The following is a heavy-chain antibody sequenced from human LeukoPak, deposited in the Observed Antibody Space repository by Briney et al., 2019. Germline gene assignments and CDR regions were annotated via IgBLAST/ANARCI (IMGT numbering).Heavy chain of an antibody. CDR3: ARMDVTTVTTAGDY. CDR2: ISYDGSNK. Sequence: PGGSLRLSCAASGFIFSSYAMHWVRQAPGKGLEWVAVISYDGSNKYYADSVKGRFTISRDNSKNTLYLQMNSLRAEDTAVYYCARMDVTTVTTAGDYWGQGTLVTVSS. D-gene: IGHD4-17*01. J-gene: IGHJ4*02. V-gene: IGHV3-30-3*01. CDR1: GFIFSSYA.